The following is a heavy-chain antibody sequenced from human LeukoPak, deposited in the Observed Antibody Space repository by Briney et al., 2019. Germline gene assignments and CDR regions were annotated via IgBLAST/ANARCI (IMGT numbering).Heavy chain of an antibody. V-gene: IGHV3-23*01. CDR3: AKDQDYYDSVDAFDI. J-gene: IGHJ3*02. Sequence: PGGSLGLSCAASGFSFSSYAMTWVRQAPGKGLEWVSAISGSGGSTYYADSVKGRSTISRDNSKNTLYLQMNSLRAEDTAVYYCAKDQDYYDSVDAFDIWGQGTMVTVSS. D-gene: IGHD3-22*01. CDR2: ISGSGGST. CDR1: GFSFSSYA.